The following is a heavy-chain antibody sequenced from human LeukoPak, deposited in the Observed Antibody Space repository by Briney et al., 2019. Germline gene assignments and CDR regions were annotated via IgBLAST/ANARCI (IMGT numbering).Heavy chain of an antibody. D-gene: IGHD3-22*01. CDR2: ISGSGGST. CDR1: GFTFSSYG. V-gene: IGHV3-23*01. Sequence: GGSLRLSCAASGFTFSSYGMSWVRQAPGKGLEWVSAISGSGGSTYYADSVKGRFTISRDNFKNTLYLQMNSLRAEDTAVYYCAKDQSMIVVVIDYWGQGTLVTVSS. CDR3: AKDQSMIVVVIDY. J-gene: IGHJ4*02.